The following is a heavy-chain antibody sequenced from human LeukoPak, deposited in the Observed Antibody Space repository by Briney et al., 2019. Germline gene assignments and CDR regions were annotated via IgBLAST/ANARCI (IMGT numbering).Heavy chain of an antibody. V-gene: IGHV3-48*03. CDR1: GFTFSSFE. Sequence: PGGSLRLSCAASGFTFSSFEMNWVRQAPGKGLEWVSYISTSGSTTYYADSVKGRFTISRDNSKNTLYLQMNSLRAEDTAVYYCASFDRLRTPFDYWGQGTLVTVSS. J-gene: IGHJ4*02. CDR3: ASFDRLRTPFDY. CDR2: ISTSGSTT. D-gene: IGHD3-9*01.